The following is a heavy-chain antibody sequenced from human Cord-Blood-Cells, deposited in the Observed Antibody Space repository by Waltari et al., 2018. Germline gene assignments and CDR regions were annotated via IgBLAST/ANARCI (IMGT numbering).Heavy chain of an antibody. CDR1: GGSFSGYY. CDR3: ARGHTMVRGVKGSNWFDP. J-gene: IGHJ5*02. V-gene: IGHV4-34*01. CDR2: INHSGST. Sequence: QVQLQQWGAGLLKPSETPSLTCAVYGGSFSGYYWSWIRQPPGKGLEWIGEINHSGSTNYNPSLKSRVTISVDTSKNQFSLKLSSVTAADTAVYYCARGHTMVRGVKGSNWFDPWGQGTLVTVSA. D-gene: IGHD3-10*01.